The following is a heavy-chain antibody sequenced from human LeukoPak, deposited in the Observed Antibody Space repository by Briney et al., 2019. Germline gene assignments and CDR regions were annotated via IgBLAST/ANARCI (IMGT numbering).Heavy chain of an antibody. CDR2: IYPGDSDT. Sequence: GESLKISYKGSGYSFTSYWIGWVRQMPGKGLEWMGIIYPGDSDTRYSPSFQGQVTISADKSISTAYLQWSSLKASDTAMYYCARMDCSGGSCYSDTLNYYYYGMDVWGQGTTVTVSS. CDR1: GYSFTSYW. CDR3: ARMDCSGGSCYSDTLNYYYYGMDV. V-gene: IGHV5-51*01. J-gene: IGHJ6*02. D-gene: IGHD2-15*01.